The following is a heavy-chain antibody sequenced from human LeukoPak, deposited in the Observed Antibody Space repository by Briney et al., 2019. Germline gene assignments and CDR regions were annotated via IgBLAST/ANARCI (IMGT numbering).Heavy chain of an antibody. CDR1: DGSFSGYY. D-gene: IGHD6-19*01. CDR2: INHSGST. J-gene: IGHJ4*02. V-gene: IGHV4-34*01. CDR3: ARAWRIAVAGRLDY. Sequence: SETLSLTCAVYDGSFSGYYWSWIRQPPGKGLEWIGEINHSGSTNYNPSLKSRVTISVDTSKNQFSLKLSSVTAADTAVYYCARAWRIAVAGRLDYWGQGTPVTVSS.